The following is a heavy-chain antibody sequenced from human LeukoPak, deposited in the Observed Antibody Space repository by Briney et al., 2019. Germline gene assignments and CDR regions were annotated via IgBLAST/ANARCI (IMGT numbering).Heavy chain of an antibody. Sequence: GGSLRLSCAASGFTFSSYAMNWVRQAPGKGLEWVSGSDTSSGTHYADSVKGRFTISRDNSKNTLYLQMNSLRAEDTAVYYCAKDRQSGSPRFSHYFDHWGQGTLVTVSS. J-gene: IGHJ4*02. V-gene: IGHV3-23*01. CDR3: AKDRQSGSPRFSHYFDH. CDR2: SDTSSGT. CDR1: GFTFSSYA. D-gene: IGHD1-26*01.